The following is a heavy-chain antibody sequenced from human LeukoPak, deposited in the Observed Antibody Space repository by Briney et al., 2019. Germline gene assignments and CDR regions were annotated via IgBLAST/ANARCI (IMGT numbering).Heavy chain of an antibody. CDR3: ARPFTVNRAFDI. V-gene: IGHV3-66*02. Sequence: GGSLRLSCAASGFTVSSNYMSWVRQAPGKGLEWVSVIYSGGSTYYADSVRGRFTISRDNSKNTLYLQMNSLRAEDTAVYYCARPFTVNRAFDIWGQGTMVTVSS. CDR2: IYSGGST. D-gene: IGHD4-17*01. CDR1: GFTVSSNY. J-gene: IGHJ3*02.